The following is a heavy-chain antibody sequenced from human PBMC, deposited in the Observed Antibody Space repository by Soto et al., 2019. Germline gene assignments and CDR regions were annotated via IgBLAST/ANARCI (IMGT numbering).Heavy chain of an antibody. CDR1: GGSIYTYY. CDR2: IPDGGST. CDR3: AGYCSSSFCLEGRYFGLEV. Sequence: PSETLSITCNVSGGSIYTYYWSWLRQSPGKGLEWIGYIPDGGSTNYNPSLESRVTISVDTSKKQVSLKLSSVSAADTAIYFCAGYCSSSFCLEGRYFGLEVSGQGTSVTLS. J-gene: IGHJ6*02. D-gene: IGHD2-2*01. V-gene: IGHV4-59*01.